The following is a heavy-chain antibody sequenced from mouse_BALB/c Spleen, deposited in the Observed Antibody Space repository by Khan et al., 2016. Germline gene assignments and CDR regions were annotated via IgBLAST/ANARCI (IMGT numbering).Heavy chain of an antibody. Sequence: QVRLQQSGAELARPGASVRMSCKASGYTFTSYTMHWVKQGPGQGLEWIGYVIPSNAYTNYNQKFKDKATLTADKPSSTAYMQLSSLTSEDSAVYYCAREGWLLGYFDYWGQGTTLTVSS. CDR3: AREGWLLGYFDY. J-gene: IGHJ2*01. CDR1: GYTFTSYT. CDR2: VIPSNAYT. V-gene: IGHV1-4*01. D-gene: IGHD2-3*01.